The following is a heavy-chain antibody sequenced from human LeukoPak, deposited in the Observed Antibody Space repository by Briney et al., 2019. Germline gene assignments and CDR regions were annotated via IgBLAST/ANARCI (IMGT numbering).Heavy chain of an antibody. CDR2: IRYDGSNK. CDR3: AKDRNTMVRGVISPLDY. Sequence: PGGSLRLSCAASGFTFSSYGMHWVRQAPGKGLEWVAFIRYDGSNKYYADSVKGRFTISRDNPKNTLYLQMNSLRAEDTAVYYCAKDRNTMVRGVISPLDYWGQGTLVTVSS. V-gene: IGHV3-30*02. D-gene: IGHD3-10*01. J-gene: IGHJ4*02. CDR1: GFTFSSYG.